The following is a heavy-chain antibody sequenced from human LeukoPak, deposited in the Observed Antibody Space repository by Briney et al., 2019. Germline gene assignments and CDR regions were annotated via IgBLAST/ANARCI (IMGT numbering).Heavy chain of an antibody. CDR1: GFTFDDYA. D-gene: IGHD3-22*01. CDR3: AKEGRAIYYYDSSGYYGVYFDY. V-gene: IGHV3-9*03. J-gene: IGHJ4*02. CDR2: ISWNSGRI. Sequence: PGGSLRLSCAASGFTFDDYAMHWVRQAPGKGLEWVSGISWNSGRIGYADSVKGRFTISRDNAKNSLYLQMNSLRAEDMALYYCAKEGRAIYYYDSSGYYGVYFDYWGQGTLVTVSS.